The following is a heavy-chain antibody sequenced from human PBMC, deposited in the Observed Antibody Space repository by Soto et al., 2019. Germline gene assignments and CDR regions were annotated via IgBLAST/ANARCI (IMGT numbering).Heavy chain of an antibody. Sequence: SVKVSCKASGGTFSSYAISWVRQAPGRGLEWMGGIIPIFGAPNYAQKFQGRLTITADESTSTAYMYLTSLTSEDTAVYYCARSDRGGYDAFDIWGQGTMVTVSS. V-gene: IGHV1-69*13. CDR2: IIPIFGAP. CDR3: ARSDRGGYDAFDI. J-gene: IGHJ3*02. CDR1: GGTFSSYA. D-gene: IGHD5-12*01.